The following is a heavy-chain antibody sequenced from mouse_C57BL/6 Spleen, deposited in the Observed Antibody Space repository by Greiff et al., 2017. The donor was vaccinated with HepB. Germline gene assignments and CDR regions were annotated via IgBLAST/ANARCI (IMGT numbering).Heavy chain of an antibody. J-gene: IGHJ1*03. CDR3: ARDRVVGYFDV. Sequence: EVQVVESEGGLVQPGSSMKLSCTASGFTFSDYYMAWVRQVPEKGLEWVANINYDGSSTYYLDSLKSRFIISRDNAKNILYLQMSSLKSEDTATYYCARDRVVGYFDVWGTGTTVTVSS. V-gene: IGHV5-16*01. CDR2: INYDGSST. CDR1: GFTFSDYY. D-gene: IGHD1-1*02.